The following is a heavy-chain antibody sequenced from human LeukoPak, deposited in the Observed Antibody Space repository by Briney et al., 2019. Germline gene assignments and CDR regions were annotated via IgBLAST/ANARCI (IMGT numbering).Heavy chain of an antibody. J-gene: IGHJ4*02. V-gene: IGHV3-43D*03. D-gene: IGHD3-22*01. CDR1: GFTFDDYA. CDR2: ISWDGGST. Sequence: GGSLRLSCAASGFTFDDYAMHWVRHAPGKGLEWVSLISWDGGSTYYADSVKGRFTISRDNSKNSLYLQMNSLRAGDTALYYCAKVNSRGSSGYYGYFDYWGQGTLVTVSS. CDR3: AKVNSRGSSGYYGYFDY.